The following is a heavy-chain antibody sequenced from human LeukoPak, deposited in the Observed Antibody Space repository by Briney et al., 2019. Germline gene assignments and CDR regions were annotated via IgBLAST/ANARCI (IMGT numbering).Heavy chain of an antibody. CDR1: GFPFSDHY. Sequence: PGGSLRLSCAASGFPFSDHYLDGVRQAPGEGLEWVGRTRNKANSYTTEYAASGKGGLTISRDDSKNSLYLQMNSLKTEDTAVYYCAIVQGAGTTFHWGQGTLVTVSS. CDR3: AIVQGAGTTFH. D-gene: IGHD1-7*01. J-gene: IGHJ4*02. V-gene: IGHV3-72*01. CDR2: TRNKANSYTT.